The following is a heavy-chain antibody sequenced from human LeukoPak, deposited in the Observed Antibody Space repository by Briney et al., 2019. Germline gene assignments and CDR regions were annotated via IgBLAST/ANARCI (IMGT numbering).Heavy chain of an antibody. Sequence: RASVKVSCKTSGHTFTEYYMHWVRQAPGQGLEWIGWINPNNGGTNYAQNFQGRVTMTSDTSISTAYMELSRLRSDDTAMYYCAKYRRSSPFGSWGQGTPVTVSS. D-gene: IGHD2-2*01. CDR3: AKYRRSSPFGS. V-gene: IGHV1-2*02. J-gene: IGHJ4*02. CDR1: GHTFTEYY. CDR2: INPNNGGT.